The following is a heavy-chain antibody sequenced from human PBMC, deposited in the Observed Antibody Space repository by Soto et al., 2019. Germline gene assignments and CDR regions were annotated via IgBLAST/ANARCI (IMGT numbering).Heavy chain of an antibody. J-gene: IGHJ6*02. D-gene: IGHD2-8*01. V-gene: IGHV1-18*01. CDR1: GYTFSRYG. CDR2: ISGYNGDT. Sequence: QGQLVQSGPEVKKSGASVKVSCKASGYTFSRYGISWVRQAPGQGLEWMGWISGYNGDTKYAQKDQGRVTMTIDTSTYTAYMKLRSLTSDDTAIYYCAKNGQPPYYYYGMDVWGQGTTVTVSS. CDR3: AKNGQPPYYYYGMDV.